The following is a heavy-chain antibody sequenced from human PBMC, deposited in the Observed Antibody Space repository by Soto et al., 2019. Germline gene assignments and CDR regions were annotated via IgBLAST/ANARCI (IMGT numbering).Heavy chain of an antibody. V-gene: IGHV3-53*01. D-gene: IGHD6-13*01. CDR3: ARDDTKAGTGDEYYYGMDV. CDR2: IYSGGST. CDR1: GFTVSSNY. J-gene: IGHJ6*02. Sequence: GGSLRLSSAASGFTVSSNYMSWVRQAPGKGLEWVSVIYSGGSTYYADSVKGRFTISRDNSKNTLYLQMNSLRAEDTAVYYCARDDTKAGTGDEYYYGMDVWGQGTTVTVSS.